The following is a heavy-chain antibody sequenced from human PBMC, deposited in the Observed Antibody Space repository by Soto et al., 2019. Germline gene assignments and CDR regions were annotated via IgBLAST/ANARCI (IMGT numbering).Heavy chain of an antibody. CDR3: ARYDYGDYAVDY. V-gene: IGHV3-30-3*01. D-gene: IGHD4-17*01. J-gene: IGHJ4*02. Sequence: MDWVRQAPGKGLEWVALISYDGSNKYYADSVKGRFTISRDNSKNTLSLQMNSLRPGDTAVYYCARYDYGDYAVDYWGQGTLVTVSS. CDR2: ISYDGSNK.